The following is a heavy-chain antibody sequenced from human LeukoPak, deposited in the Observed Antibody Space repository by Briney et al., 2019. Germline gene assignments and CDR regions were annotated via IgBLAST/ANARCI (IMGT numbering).Heavy chain of an antibody. CDR3: ARVRGRDGYFDY. V-gene: IGHV4-39*07. Sequence: PGGSLRLSCAASGFTFSGYWMSWVRQPPGKELEWIASVSYTGDAYYNPSLKSRVTISVETSKNQFSLKVRSVTASDTAVYFCARVRGRDGYFDYWGQGALVTVSS. CDR1: GFTFSGYW. D-gene: IGHD2-8*01. J-gene: IGHJ4*02. CDR2: VSYTGDA.